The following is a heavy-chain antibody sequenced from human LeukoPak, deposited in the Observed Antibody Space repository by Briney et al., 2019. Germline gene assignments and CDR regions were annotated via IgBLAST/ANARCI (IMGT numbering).Heavy chain of an antibody. CDR2: IYTSGST. Sequence: SETLSLTCTVSGGSISSGSYYWSWIRQPAGKGLEWIGRIYTSGSTNYNPSLKSRVTISVDTSKNQFSLNLSSVTAADTAVYYCARARYSSSWRAFDIWGQGTMVTVSS. CDR1: GGSISSGSYY. CDR3: ARARYSSSWRAFDI. V-gene: IGHV4-61*02. J-gene: IGHJ3*02. D-gene: IGHD6-13*01.